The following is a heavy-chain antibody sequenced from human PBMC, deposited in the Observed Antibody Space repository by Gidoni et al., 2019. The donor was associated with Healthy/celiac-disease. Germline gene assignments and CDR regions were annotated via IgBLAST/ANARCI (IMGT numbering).Heavy chain of an antibody. CDR2: IYTSGST. CDR3: ARGNKDSGGPFGMDV. Sequence: QVQLHESGPGLVKPSQTLSLTCTVSDGSIRRGSYYWSWIRQPAGKGLEWIGRIYTSGSTNYNPSLKSRVTISVDTSKNQFSLKLSYVTAADTAVYYCARGNKDSGGPFGMDVWGQGTTVTVSS. CDR1: DGSIRRGSYY. V-gene: IGHV4-61*02. J-gene: IGHJ6*02. D-gene: IGHD1-1*01.